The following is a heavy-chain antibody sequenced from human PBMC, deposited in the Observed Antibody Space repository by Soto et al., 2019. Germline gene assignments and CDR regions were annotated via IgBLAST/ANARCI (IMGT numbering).Heavy chain of an antibody. CDR3: AKVGLVATTQMGWFDS. J-gene: IGHJ5*01. CDR1: GFTFYNYG. Sequence: QVQLVESGGGVVQPGRSLRLSCVASGFTFYNYGMHWVRQAPGKGLEWVAAIWPDGDIEHYPDSVRGRFTISRDNSRNTLYLQMNSLRAEDTAMYYCAKVGLVATTQMGWFDSWGQGTLVIVCS. V-gene: IGHV3-33*03. D-gene: IGHD1-7*01. CDR2: IWPDGDIE.